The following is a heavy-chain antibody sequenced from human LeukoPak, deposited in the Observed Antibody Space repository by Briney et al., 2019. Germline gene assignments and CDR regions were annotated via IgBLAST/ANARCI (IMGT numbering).Heavy chain of an antibody. CDR1: GYSFTSYW. J-gene: IGHJ4*02. CDR2: IYPGDSDT. D-gene: IGHD2-15*01. V-gene: IGHV5-51*01. CDR3: ARRGCSAASCYNY. Sequence: GESLKISCKGSGYSFTSYWIGWVRQMPGKGLEWMAIIYPGDSDTRYSPSFQGQVTTSADKSISTAYLQWSSLKASDTAIYYCARRGCSAASCYNYWGQGTLVTVSS.